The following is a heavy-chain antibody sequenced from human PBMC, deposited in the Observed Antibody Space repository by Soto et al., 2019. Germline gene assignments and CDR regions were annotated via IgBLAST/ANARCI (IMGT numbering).Heavy chain of an antibody. V-gene: IGHV3-30*18. D-gene: IGHD3-10*01. J-gene: IGHJ5*02. CDR2: ISYDGNKK. CDR1: GFNFNTYA. CDR3: AKDQLLVCGSGTYYTGCPLDP. Sequence: GGSLRLSCAASGFNFNTYALHWVRQAPGKGLEWVAVISYDGNKKYYADSVKGRFTISRDSSRNTLYLQIDSLSAEDTAVYYRAKDQLLVCGSGTYYTGCPLDPWGRGTLVTVSS.